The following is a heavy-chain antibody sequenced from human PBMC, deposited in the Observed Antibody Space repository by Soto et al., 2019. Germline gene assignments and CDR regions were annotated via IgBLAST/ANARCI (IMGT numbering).Heavy chain of an antibody. V-gene: IGHV4-34*01. CDR3: ARVTYYDFRSGSYYSGMDV. CDR1: GGSFSGYY. Sequence: SETLSLTCAVYGGSFSGYYCGWIRQPPGKGLEWIGEINHSGSTNYNPSLKSRVTISVDTSKNQFSLNLSAVTAADTAVYYCARVTYYDFRSGSYYSGMDVWGQGTTVTVYS. D-gene: IGHD3-3*01. CDR2: INHSGST. J-gene: IGHJ6*02.